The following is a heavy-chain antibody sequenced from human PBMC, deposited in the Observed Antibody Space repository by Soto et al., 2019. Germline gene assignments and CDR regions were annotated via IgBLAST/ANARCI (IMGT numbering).Heavy chain of an antibody. CDR1: GGSISSSTYY. CDR2: IYYSGSA. J-gene: IGHJ6*02. Sequence: QVQLQESGPGLVKPSETLSLTCTVSGGSISSSTYYWGWIRQPPGKGLEWIGFIYYSGSAYYNPSLKSRVTISIDTSKNQFSLKLTSVTAAATAVFYCARHGVDYGDYASYYYYGMDVWGRGTTVTVSS. V-gene: IGHV4-39*01. D-gene: IGHD4-17*01. CDR3: ARHGVDYGDYASYYYYGMDV.